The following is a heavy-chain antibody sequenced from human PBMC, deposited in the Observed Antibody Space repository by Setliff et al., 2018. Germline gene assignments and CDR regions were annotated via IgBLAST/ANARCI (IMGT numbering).Heavy chain of an antibody. CDR2: INHSGST. D-gene: IGHD1-26*01. V-gene: IGHV4-34*01. CDR1: GGSFSGYY. J-gene: IGHJ4*02. CDR3: ANSAYLRELDY. Sequence: SETLSLTCAVYGGSFSGYYWTWIRQPPGKGLEWIGEINHSGSTNYNPSLKSRVTISVDTSKNQFSLKLSSVTAADTAVYYCANSAYLRELDYWGPGTLVTVSS.